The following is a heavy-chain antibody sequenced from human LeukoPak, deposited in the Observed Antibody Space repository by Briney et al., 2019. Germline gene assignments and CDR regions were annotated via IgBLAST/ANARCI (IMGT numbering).Heavy chain of an antibody. V-gene: IGHV5-51*01. CDR1: GYSFTSYW. CDR2: FYPGDSST. J-gene: IGHJ4*02. D-gene: IGHD6-19*01. CDR3: ARQVAYTSGRTFDF. Sequence: GESLKISCQGSGYSFTSYWIAWVRQMPGKGLEWMGSFYPGDSSTKYSPSFQGQVTISADKSISTAYLQWSSLKASDTAMYYCARQVAYTSGRTFDFWGQGTLVTVSS.